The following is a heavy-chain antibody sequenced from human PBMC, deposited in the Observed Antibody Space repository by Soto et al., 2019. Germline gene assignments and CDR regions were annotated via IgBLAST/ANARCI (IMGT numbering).Heavy chain of an antibody. V-gene: IGHV3-30-3*01. CDR3: ARVSIAVAGIAYYFDY. Sequence: QVQLVESGGGVVQPGRSLRLSCAASGFSFSSCAMHWVRQAPGKGLEWVAVVSHDGSNKYYADSVKGRVTISRDNSINTVYLQMNSLRAEDTAVYYCARVSIAVAGIAYYFDYWGQGTQVTISS. D-gene: IGHD6-19*01. CDR2: VSHDGSNK. CDR1: GFSFSSCA. J-gene: IGHJ4*02.